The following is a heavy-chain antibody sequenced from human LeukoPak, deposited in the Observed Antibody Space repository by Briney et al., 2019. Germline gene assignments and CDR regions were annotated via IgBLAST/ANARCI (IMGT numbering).Heavy chain of an antibody. CDR2: IIPIFGTA. CDR1: GGTFSSYA. V-gene: IGHV1-69*05. CDR3: ARPPSYSSGWYGLDY. Sequence: SVKVSCKASGGTFSSYAISWVRQAPGQGLEWMGGIIPIFGTANYAQKFQGRVTITTDESTSTAYMELSSLRSEDTAVYYCARPPSYSSGWYGLDYWGQGTLVTVSS. D-gene: IGHD6-19*01. J-gene: IGHJ4*02.